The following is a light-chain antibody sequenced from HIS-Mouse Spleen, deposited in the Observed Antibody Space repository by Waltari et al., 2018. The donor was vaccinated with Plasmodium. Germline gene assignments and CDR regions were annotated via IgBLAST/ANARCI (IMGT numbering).Light chain of an antibody. CDR1: AFPKKY. J-gene: IGLJ3*02. CDR3: YSTDSSGNHRV. CDR2: EDS. V-gene: IGLV3-10*01. Sequence: SYELTQPPSVSVSPGQTDRITCPGDAFPKKYAYWYQQKSGQAPVLVIYEDSKRPSGIPERFSGSSSGTMATLTISGAQVEDEADYYCYSTDSSGNHRVFGGGTKLTVL.